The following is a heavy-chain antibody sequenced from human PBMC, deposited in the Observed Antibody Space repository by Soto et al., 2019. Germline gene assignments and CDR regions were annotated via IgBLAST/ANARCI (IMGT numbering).Heavy chain of an antibody. CDR1: GFIFINYG. D-gene: IGHD6-13*01. CDR3: AKSRPSSSWYEGDS. J-gene: IGHJ4*02. V-gene: IGHV3-30*18. CDR2: ISYDGTIQ. Sequence: QVHLVESGGGVVQPGRSLRLSCAASGFIFINYGMHWVRQAPGKGLEWLAVISYDGTIQYYVDSVKGGFTISRDNSNNTLFLQLNSLRPEDRAVYFCAKSRPSSSWYEGDSWGQGTLVTVSS.